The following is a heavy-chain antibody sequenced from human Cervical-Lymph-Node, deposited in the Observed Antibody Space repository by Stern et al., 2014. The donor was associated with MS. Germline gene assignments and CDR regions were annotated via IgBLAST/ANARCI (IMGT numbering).Heavy chain of an antibody. D-gene: IGHD5-12*01. Sequence: EVQLVESGGGLVQPGGSLRLSCAASGFTFNTYWMHWVRQTPGKGLVWVSRITPDGSITDYADSVKGGFTASRDNTKNTLYLQMESLRVEDTAVYYCACPSYSGWGQFDVWGRGTMVTVSS. CDR3: ACPSYSGWGQFDV. J-gene: IGHJ3*01. V-gene: IGHV3-74*01. CDR2: ITPDGSIT. CDR1: GFTFNTYW.